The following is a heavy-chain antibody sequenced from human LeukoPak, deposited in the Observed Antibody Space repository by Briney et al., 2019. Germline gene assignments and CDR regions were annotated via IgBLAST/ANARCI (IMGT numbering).Heavy chain of an antibody. D-gene: IGHD2-15*01. J-gene: IGHJ4*02. CDR3: ARGGDLGSRFI. Sequence: NPSETLSLTCAVYGGSLNGHYWSWIRQPPGKGLEWIGEGSESGGTKFNPSLKSRVTISVDTSKNQFSLKLSSVTAADTAVYYCARGGDLGSRFIWGQGTLVTVSS. CDR1: GGSLNGHY. CDR2: GSESGGT. V-gene: IGHV4-34*01.